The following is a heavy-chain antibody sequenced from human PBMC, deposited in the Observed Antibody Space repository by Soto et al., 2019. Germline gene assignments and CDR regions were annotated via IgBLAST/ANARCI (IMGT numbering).Heavy chain of an antibody. CDR1: GFTFSNYA. CDR3: AKEVLAAGGTSYFDY. Sequence: VGSLRLSCAASGFTFSNYALSWVRQAPGKGLEWVSAISGSGGSRYFADSVKGRFTISRDNSKNTLYLQMNSLRAEDTASYFCAKEVLAAGGTSYFDYWGQGTLVTVSS. CDR2: ISGSGGSR. D-gene: IGHD6-13*01. J-gene: IGHJ4*02. V-gene: IGHV3-23*01.